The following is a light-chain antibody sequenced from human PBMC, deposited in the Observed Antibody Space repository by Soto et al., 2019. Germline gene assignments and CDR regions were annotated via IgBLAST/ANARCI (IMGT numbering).Light chain of an antibody. J-gene: IGLJ2*01. CDR1: SSDIGAYDY. CDR3: SSYTSSSTLVV. Sequence: QSALTQPASLSGSPGQSITISCTGTSSDIGAYDYVSWFQQHPGKAPKLMISEVNNRPSGVSNRFSGSKSGNTAYLTISGLQSEDEADYYCSSYTSSSTLVVFGGGTKLTVL. V-gene: IGLV2-14*01. CDR2: EVN.